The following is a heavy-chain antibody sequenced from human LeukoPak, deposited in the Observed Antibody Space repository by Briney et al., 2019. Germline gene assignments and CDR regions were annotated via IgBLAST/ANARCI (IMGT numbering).Heavy chain of an antibody. CDR2: ISSSSSYI. CDR1: GFTFDDYA. J-gene: IGHJ4*02. V-gene: IGHV3-21*01. D-gene: IGHD2-2*01. Sequence: KPGRSLRLSCAASGFTFDDYAMHWVRQAPGKGLEWVSSISSSSSYIYYADSVKGRFTISRDNAKNSLYLQMNSLRAEDTAVYYCARRYCSSTSCYSFDYWGQGTLVTVSS. CDR3: ARRYCSSTSCYSFDY.